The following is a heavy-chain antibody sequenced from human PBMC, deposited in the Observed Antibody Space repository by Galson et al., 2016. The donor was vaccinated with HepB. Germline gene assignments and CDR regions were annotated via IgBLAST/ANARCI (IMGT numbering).Heavy chain of an antibody. D-gene: IGHD2-15*01. V-gene: IGHV1-18*01. CDR1: GYTLSTYG. CDR3: ATVVVAATNWFDP. J-gene: IGHJ5*02. Sequence: SVKVSCKASGYTLSTYGISWVRQAPGQGLEWMGWISANTGNTFYAQKLQGRVTMTTDTSTSTAYMELRSLRSDDTAVYYCATVVVAATNWFDPWGQGTLVTVSS. CDR2: ISANTGNT.